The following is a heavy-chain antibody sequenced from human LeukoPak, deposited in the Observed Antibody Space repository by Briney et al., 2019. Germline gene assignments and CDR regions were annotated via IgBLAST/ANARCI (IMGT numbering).Heavy chain of an antibody. Sequence: GASVKISCKASGYTFTTYYIHWVRQAPGQGLEWMGVINPSGGGTSYAPKFRDRVTMTRDTSTTTVYMELSSLRSEDTAVYYCARGGALVTRPSDFWGHGTLVTVSS. CDR2: INPSGGGT. D-gene: IGHD4-17*01. CDR1: GYTFTTYY. J-gene: IGHJ4*01. V-gene: IGHV1-46*01. CDR3: ARGGALVTRPSDF.